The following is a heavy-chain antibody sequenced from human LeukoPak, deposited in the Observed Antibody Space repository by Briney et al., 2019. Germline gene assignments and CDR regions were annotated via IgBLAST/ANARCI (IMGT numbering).Heavy chain of an antibody. Sequence: ASVTVSCKASGYGFSTYGITWVRQAPGQGLEWMGWISAYGVSTDYAQKFQDRVTMTADTSTNTAYMELRSLRPDGTAVYYCARANLWIGEHWFDPWGQGTLVIVSP. CDR1: GYGFSTYG. V-gene: IGHV1-18*01. J-gene: IGHJ5*02. D-gene: IGHD3-10*01. CDR2: ISAYGVST. CDR3: ARANLWIGEHWFDP.